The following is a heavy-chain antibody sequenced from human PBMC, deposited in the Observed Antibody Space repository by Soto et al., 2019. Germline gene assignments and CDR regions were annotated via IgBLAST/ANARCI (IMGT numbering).Heavy chain of an antibody. CDR2: LYDIDAT. J-gene: IGHJ3*02. CDR1: GLTVSGQKY. D-gene: IGHD1-1*01. Sequence: DVQLLESGGGLVQPGGSLRLSCAASGLTVSGQKYMAGGRQAPGKGLEWVSALYDIDATYYADSVKGRFTASGDSSKIIVYLQMNILRPEDTAVYYCATWHLREHAYDIWGQGKAVTDSS. V-gene: IGHV3-53*01. CDR3: ATWHLREHAYDI.